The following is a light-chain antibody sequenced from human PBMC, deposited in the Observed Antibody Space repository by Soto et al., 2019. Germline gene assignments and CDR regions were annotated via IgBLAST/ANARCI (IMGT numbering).Light chain of an antibody. CDR1: QSISSNY. V-gene: IGKV3-20*01. J-gene: IGKJ1*01. Sequence: VLTQSPDTLSLYPGERATLSCRASQSISSNYLAWYQKTRGQAPRLIIYAASMRSTVIPDRFCGRGSATDFTLTINPQEHEDFALYYCQLDGNSRTFGQGTKVET. CDR3: QLDGNSRT. CDR2: AAS.